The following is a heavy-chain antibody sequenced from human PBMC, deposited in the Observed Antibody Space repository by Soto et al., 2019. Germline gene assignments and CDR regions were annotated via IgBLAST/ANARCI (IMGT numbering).Heavy chain of an antibody. CDR2: IYWNDDK. D-gene: IGHD6-6*01. CDR3: ARGIATLPVFSFDF. Sequence: QITVKGSGPTLVKPTQTLTLTCSLSGFSLSTSGVGLGWIRQTPGKALEWLALIYWNDDKHYSPSLKSRLTITKDTSKIQAVLTMTTMDPVETATYYCARGIATLPVFSFDFWGQGTVVTVSS. V-gene: IGHV2-5*01. CDR1: GFSLSTSGVG. J-gene: IGHJ3*01.